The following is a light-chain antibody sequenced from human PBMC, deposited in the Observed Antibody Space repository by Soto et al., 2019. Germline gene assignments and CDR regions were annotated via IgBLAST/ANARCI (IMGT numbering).Light chain of an antibody. V-gene: IGKV3-20*01. Sequence: EIVLPQSPGTLSLSAGERATLSCGASQSVSSSYLAWYQQKPGQAPRPLIYGASSRATGIPDRFSGSGYGTDFTLTISRLEPEDFAVYYCQQYGSSPWTFGQGTKVDIK. CDR2: GAS. J-gene: IGKJ1*01. CDR1: QSVSSSY. CDR3: QQYGSSPWT.